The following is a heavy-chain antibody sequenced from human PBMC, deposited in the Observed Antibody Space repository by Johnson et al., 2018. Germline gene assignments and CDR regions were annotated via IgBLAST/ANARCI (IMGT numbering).Heavy chain of an antibody. CDR3: ARAPYYYDSSGAWYYYMDV. CDR1: GFTFSDYY. J-gene: IGHJ6*03. D-gene: IGHD3-22*01. V-gene: IGHV3-66*02. Sequence: EVQLVESGGGLVQPGGSLRLSCAASGFTFSDYYMSWVRQAPGKGLEWVSVIYSGGSTYYADSVKGRFTISRDNSKNTLYLQMNSLRAEDTAVYYCARAPYYYDSSGAWYYYMDVWGKGTTVTVSS. CDR2: IYSGGST.